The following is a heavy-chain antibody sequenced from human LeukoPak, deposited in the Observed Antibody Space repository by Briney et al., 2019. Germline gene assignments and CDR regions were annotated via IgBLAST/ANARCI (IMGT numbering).Heavy chain of an antibody. Sequence: KASETLSLTCTVSGGSISSYCWSWIRQPPGKRLEWIGYIYYSGSTNYNPSLKSRVTISVDTSKNQFSLKLSSVTAADTAVYYCARATAVQEYYFDYWGQGTLVTVSS. J-gene: IGHJ4*02. D-gene: IGHD6-13*01. V-gene: IGHV4-59*01. CDR1: GGSISSYC. CDR3: ARATAVQEYYFDY. CDR2: IYYSGST.